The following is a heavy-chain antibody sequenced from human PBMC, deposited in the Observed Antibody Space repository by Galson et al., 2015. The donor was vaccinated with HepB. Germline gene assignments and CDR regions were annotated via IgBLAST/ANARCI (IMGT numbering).Heavy chain of an antibody. J-gene: IGHJ4*02. D-gene: IGHD3-3*01. CDR1: GSTFTTYY. CDR3: ARSWSDYYFFDY. V-gene: IGHV1-46*01. CDR2: INPSGGST. Sequence: SVTVSCKASGSTFTTYYMHWVRQAPGQGLEWMGIINPSGGSTSYAQKFQGRVTMTRDTSTSTVYMELSSLRSEDTALYYCARSWSDYYFFDYWGQGTPVTVSS.